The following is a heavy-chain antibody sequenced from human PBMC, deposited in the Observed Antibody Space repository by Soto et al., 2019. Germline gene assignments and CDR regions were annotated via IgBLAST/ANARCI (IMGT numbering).Heavy chain of an antibody. D-gene: IGHD2-2*02. CDR1: ADSITRYY. Sequence: SETLSLTCNVSADSITRYYWSWIRQPPGKGLEWIGFIFYSGSTYYNPSLKSRVTISVDTSKNQFSLKLSSVTAADTAVYYCASSRGPTDIVVVPAAITGYYYYYMDVWGKGTTVTVSS. CDR2: IFYSGST. J-gene: IGHJ6*03. CDR3: ASSRGPTDIVVVPAAITGYYYYYMDV. V-gene: IGHV4-59*12.